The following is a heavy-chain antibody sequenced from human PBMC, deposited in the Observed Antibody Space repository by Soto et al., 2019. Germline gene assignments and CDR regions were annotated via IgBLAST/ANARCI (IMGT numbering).Heavy chain of an antibody. CDR2: ISHDGSDK. Sequence: GGSLRLSCAASGFTFSSYTMHWVRQTPGKGLEWVAVISHDGSDKYYADSVKGRFTISRDNSKNTLFLQMNSLTAEDTAVYYCAKMTTVRNYGMDVWGQGTTVTVSS. J-gene: IGHJ6*02. V-gene: IGHV3-30-3*01. CDR1: GFTFSSYT. CDR3: AKMTTVRNYGMDV. D-gene: IGHD4-17*01.